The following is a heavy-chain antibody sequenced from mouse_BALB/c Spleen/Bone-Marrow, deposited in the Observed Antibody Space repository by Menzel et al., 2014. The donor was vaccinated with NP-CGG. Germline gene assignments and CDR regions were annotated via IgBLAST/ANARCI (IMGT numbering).Heavy chain of an antibody. CDR1: GYTFTGYT. J-gene: IGHJ4*01. CDR2: INPTSGYA. V-gene: IGHV1-4*01. Sequence: QVQLQQSGAELARPGASVKMSCKASGYTFTGYTIHWVKQRPGQGLEWIGYINPTSGYANCNQKFKDKATLTADKSSSTAYMQLSSLTSEDSAVFYCARSMIVYFAMDYWGQGTSVTVSS. CDR3: ARSMIVYFAMDY. D-gene: IGHD2-3*01.